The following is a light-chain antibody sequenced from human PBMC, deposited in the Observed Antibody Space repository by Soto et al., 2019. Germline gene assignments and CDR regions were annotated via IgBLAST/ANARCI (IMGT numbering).Light chain of an antibody. Sequence: QSALTQPPSASGSPGQSVTISCTGTSSDVGGYNYVSWYQQHPGKAPKLMIYEVSKRPSGVPDRFSGSKSGNTASLTVSGLQAEDEADYYCSSYAGSNNEGVVFGGGTQLTVL. CDR2: EVS. CDR3: SSYAGSNNEGVV. V-gene: IGLV2-8*01. J-gene: IGLJ2*01. CDR1: SSDVGGYNY.